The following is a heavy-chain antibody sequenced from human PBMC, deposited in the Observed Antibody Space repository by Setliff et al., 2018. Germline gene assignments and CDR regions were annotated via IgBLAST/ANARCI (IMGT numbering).Heavy chain of an antibody. CDR2: IYPGDSIT. CDR3: ARHPYYYGSGTYLDNNNRWFDP. D-gene: IGHD3-10*01. V-gene: IGHV5-51*01. J-gene: IGHJ5*02. Sequence: PGESLKISCKGSGYSFSTCWIGWVRQMPGKGLEWMGIIYPGDSITRYSPSFQGQVTISVDKSINTAYLRWSSLRASDTAIYYCARHPYYYGSGTYLDNNNRWFDPWGQGTLVTVSS. CDR1: GYSFSTCW.